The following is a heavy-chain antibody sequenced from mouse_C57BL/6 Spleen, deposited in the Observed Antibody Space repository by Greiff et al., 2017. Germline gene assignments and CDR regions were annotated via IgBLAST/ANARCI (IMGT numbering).Heavy chain of an antibody. CDR1: GYAFSSYW. CDR2: IYPGDGDT. V-gene: IGHV1-80*01. CDR3: ARGDYCSSSYDFDY. D-gene: IGHD1-1*01. Sequence: VQLQQSGAELVKPGASVKISCKASGYAFSSYWMHWVKQRPGQGLEWIGQIYPGDGDTNYNGKFKGKATLTADKSSSTAYMQLSSLTSEDSAVYFCARGDYCSSSYDFDYWGQGTTLTVSS. J-gene: IGHJ2*01.